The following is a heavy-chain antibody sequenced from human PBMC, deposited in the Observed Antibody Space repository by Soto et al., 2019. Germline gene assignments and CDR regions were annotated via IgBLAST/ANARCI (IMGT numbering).Heavy chain of an antibody. Sequence: QVQLVQSGAEVKKPGSSVNVSCKASGGTFISYAFNWVRQAPGHGLEWMGGIIPMFGTANSVQKFQGRVTITADKPTSTAYMELSSLRSEDTAVYYCAVQPGGNFYPYDAFDVWGQGTMVTVSS. CDR2: IIPMFGTA. CDR3: AVQPGGNFYPYDAFDV. J-gene: IGHJ3*01. D-gene: IGHD1-7*01. V-gene: IGHV1-69*06. CDR1: GGTFISYA.